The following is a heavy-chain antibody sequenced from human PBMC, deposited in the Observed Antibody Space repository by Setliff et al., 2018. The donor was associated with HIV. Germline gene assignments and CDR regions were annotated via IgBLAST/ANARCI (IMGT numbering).Heavy chain of an antibody. CDR1: GGSISSNKYY. V-gene: IGHV4-39*07. D-gene: IGHD3-16*02. J-gene: IGHJ3*02. CDR2: IYHSGKT. CDR3: ATADFPPPSYIWESYRSGALDI. Sequence: PSETLSLTCSVSGGSISSNKYYWSWIRQPPGKGLEWTGSIYHSGKTYYNPSLKSRLTISVDTSKNQFSLNLSSVTAADTAVYYCATADFPPPSYIWESYRSGALDIWGQGTMVTVSS.